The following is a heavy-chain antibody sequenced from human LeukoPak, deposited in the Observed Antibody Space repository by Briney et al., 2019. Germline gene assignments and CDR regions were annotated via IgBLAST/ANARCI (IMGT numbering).Heavy chain of an antibody. V-gene: IGHV3-23*01. CDR1: GFTFSIYT. J-gene: IGHJ4*02. D-gene: IGHD3-3*01. CDR3: AKRLEYSFDY. CDR2: ISSSGGST. Sequence: PGGSLRLSCAASGFTFSIYTMSWVRQAPGKGLEWVSAISSSGGSTYYADSVKGRFTISRDNSKNTLYLQMNSLRAEDTALYYCAKRLEYSFDYWGQGTLVTVSS.